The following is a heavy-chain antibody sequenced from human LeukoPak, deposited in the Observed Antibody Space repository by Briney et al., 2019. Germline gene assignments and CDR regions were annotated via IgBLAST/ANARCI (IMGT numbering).Heavy chain of an antibody. CDR3: ARAKPYGDYRRPILYYFDY. Sequence: GSLRLSCAASGFTFNTYTMNWVRQAPGKGLEWIGEINHSGSTNYNPSLKSRVTISVDTSKNQFSLKLSSVTAVDTAVYYCARAKPYGDYRRPILYYFDYWGQGTLVTVSS. CDR1: GFTFNTYT. J-gene: IGHJ4*02. V-gene: IGHV4-34*01. D-gene: IGHD4-17*01. CDR2: INHSGST.